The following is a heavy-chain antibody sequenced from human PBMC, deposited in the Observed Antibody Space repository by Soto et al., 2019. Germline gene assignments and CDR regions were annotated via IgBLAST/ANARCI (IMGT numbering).Heavy chain of an antibody. V-gene: IGHV6-1*01. D-gene: IGHD5-12*01. CDR1: GDSVSSNSAA. CDR3: ARGGYSGYDPSPIDAFDI. CDR2: TYYRSKWYN. J-gene: IGHJ3*02. Sequence: SQTLSLTCAISGDSVSSNSAAWNWIRQSPSRGLEWLGRTYYRSKWYNDYAVSVKSRITINPDTSKNQFSLQLNSVTPEDTAVYYCARGGYSGYDPSPIDAFDIWGQGTMVTVSS.